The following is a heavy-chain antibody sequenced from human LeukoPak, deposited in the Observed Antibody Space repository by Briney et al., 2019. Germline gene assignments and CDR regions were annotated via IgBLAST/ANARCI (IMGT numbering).Heavy chain of an antibody. V-gene: IGHV4-39*01. CDR1: GGSISSSGYY. D-gene: IGHD3-22*01. CDR2: IYYSGST. J-gene: IGHJ4*02. CDR3: ARQSYDSSGYYYFDY. Sequence: SETLSLTCTVSGGSISSSGYYWGWIRQPPGKGLQWMGSIYYSGSTYYNPSLKSRVIVSVDTSKNQFSLKLSSVTAADTAVYYCARQSYDSSGYYYFDYWGQGTLVTVSS.